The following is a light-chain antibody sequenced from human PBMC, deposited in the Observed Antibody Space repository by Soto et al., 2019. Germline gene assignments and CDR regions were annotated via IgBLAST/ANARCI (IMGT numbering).Light chain of an antibody. J-gene: IGLJ1*01. CDR3: TSYTGDDFTFI. V-gene: IGLV2-8*01. CDR1: SSDIGTYDY. CDR2: EVS. Sequence: QSVLTQPPSASGSLGQSVTICCTGTSSDIGTYDYVSWYQQPPGRAPKLIIFEVSKRPSGVPDRFSGSKSGNTASLIVSGLQPDDEAEYHCTSYTGDDFTFIFGTGTKVTVL.